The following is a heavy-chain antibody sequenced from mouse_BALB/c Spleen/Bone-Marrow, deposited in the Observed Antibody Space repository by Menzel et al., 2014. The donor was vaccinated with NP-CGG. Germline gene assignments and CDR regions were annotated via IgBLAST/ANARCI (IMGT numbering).Heavy chain of an antibody. V-gene: IGHV5-9-3*01. D-gene: IGHD2-4*01. CDR1: GFTFSSYA. CDR2: ISSGGSYT. CDR3: ARHGITRLLDY. J-gene: IGHJ2*01. Sequence: EVHLVESGGGLVKPGGSLKLSCAASGFTFSSYAMSWVRQTPEKRLEWVATISSGGSYTYNPDSVKGRFTISRDNAKNTLYLQMSSLRSEDTAMYYCARHGITRLLDYWGQGTTLTVSS.